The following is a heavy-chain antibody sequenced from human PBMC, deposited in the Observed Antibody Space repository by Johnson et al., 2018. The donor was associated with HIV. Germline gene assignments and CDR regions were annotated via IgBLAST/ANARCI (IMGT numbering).Heavy chain of an antibody. V-gene: IGHV3-66*01. D-gene: IGHD3-22*01. CDR1: GFAVSDSF. Sequence: VQLVESGGGLVQPGESLRLSCSASGFAVSDSFMNWVRLPPGKGLEWVSVMFRVGSTFHRDSVKGRFSISRDSSKNTLFLQMNNLRAEDTALYYCGGFRESDALDVWGQGTMVTVSS. CDR3: GGFRESDALDV. J-gene: IGHJ3*01. CDR2: MFRVGST.